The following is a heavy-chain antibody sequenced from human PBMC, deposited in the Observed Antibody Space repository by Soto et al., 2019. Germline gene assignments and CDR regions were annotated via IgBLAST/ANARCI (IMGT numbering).Heavy chain of an antibody. D-gene: IGHD5-18*01. J-gene: IGHJ6*02. CDR3: ARRNTAMGYYYYGMGV. CDR1: GYSFTRYW. V-gene: IGHV5-51*01. Sequence: PGETLKISCKGSGYSFTRYWIGWVRQMPGKGLEWMGIIYPGDSDTRYSPSFQGQVTISADKSISTAYLQWSSLKASDTAMYYCARRNTAMGYYYYGMGVWGQGTTVTVSS. CDR2: IYPGDSDT.